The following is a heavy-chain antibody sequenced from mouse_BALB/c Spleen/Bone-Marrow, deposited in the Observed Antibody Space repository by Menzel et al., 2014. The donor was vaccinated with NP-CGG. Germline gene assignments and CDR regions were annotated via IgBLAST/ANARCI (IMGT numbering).Heavy chain of an antibody. Sequence: VQLQESAAELARPGAPVKMSCKASGYTFTSYTMHWVKQRPGQGLEWIGYINPSSGYTEYNQKFKDKTTLTADKSSSTAYMQLSSLTSEDSAVYYCARRTGPYYGNYDAMDYWGQGTSVTVSS. V-gene: IGHV1-4*02. CDR1: GYTFTSYT. J-gene: IGHJ4*01. CDR3: ARRTGPYYGNYDAMDY. D-gene: IGHD2-10*01. CDR2: INPSSGYT.